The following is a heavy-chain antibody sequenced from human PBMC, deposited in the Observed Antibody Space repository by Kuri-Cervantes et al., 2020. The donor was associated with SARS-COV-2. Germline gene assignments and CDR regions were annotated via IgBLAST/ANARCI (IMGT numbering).Heavy chain of an antibody. CDR3: ARGVPGY. D-gene: IGHD6-6*01. J-gene: IGHJ4*02. CDR1: GGSFSGYQ. Sequence: ESLKISCAVYGGSFSGYQWSWIRQTPGMGLEWIGQINDSGATKYNPSLKSRVIVSVDKSKNQFSLKLGSVTAADTAIYYCARGVPGYWGQGTLVTVSS. V-gene: IGHV4-34*01. CDR2: INDSGAT.